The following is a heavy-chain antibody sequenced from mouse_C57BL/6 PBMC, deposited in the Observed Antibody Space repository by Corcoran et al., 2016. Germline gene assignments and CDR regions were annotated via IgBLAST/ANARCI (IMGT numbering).Heavy chain of an antibody. Sequence: QIQLVQSGPELKKPGETVKISCKASGYTFTTYGMSWVKQAPGKGLKWMGWINTYSGVPTYADDFKGRFAFSLETSASTAYLQINNLKNEDTATYFCARGDGSSYGNYTMDNWGQGTSVTVSS. J-gene: IGHJ4*01. V-gene: IGHV9-3*01. D-gene: IGHD1-1*01. CDR2: INTYSGVP. CDR3: ARGDGSSYGNYTMDN. CDR1: GYTFTTYG.